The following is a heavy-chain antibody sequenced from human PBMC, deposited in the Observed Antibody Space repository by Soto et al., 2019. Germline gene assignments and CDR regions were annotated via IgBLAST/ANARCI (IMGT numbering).Heavy chain of an antibody. CDR2: ISAYNGNT. V-gene: IGHV1-18*01. J-gene: IGHJ6*03. CDR1: GYTFTSYG. Sequence: VSGKVSCKASGYTFTSYGISWVRQAPGQGLEWMGWISAYNGNTNYAQKLQGRVTMTTDTSTSTAYMELRSLRSDDTAVYYCARLIVVVPATYYMDVWGKGTTVTVSS. D-gene: IGHD2-2*01. CDR3: ARLIVVVPATYYMDV.